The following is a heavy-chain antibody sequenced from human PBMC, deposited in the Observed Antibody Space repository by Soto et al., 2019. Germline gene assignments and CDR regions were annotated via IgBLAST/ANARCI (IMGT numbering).Heavy chain of an antibody. CDR3: ARVGGGWYFDY. CDR1: GFTFSSYS. Sequence: GGSLSLSCAASGFTFSSYSMNWVRQAPGKGLEWVSSISSSNSYIYYADSVKGRFTISRDNAKNTLYLQMNSLRAEDTAVYYCARVGGGWYFDYWGQGTLVTVSS. D-gene: IGHD6-19*01. J-gene: IGHJ4*02. CDR2: ISSSNSYI. V-gene: IGHV3-21*04.